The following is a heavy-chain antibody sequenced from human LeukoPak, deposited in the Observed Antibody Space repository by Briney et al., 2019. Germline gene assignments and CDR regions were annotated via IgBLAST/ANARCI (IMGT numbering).Heavy chain of an antibody. J-gene: IGHJ4*02. V-gene: IGHV3-66*01. CDR1: GFTVSSNY. D-gene: IGHD3-22*01. CDR2: IYSDGST. Sequence: PGGSLRLSCAASGFTVSSNYMSWVRQAPGKGLEWVSVIYSDGSTYYADSVKGRFTISRDNSKNTLYLQMNSLRAEDTAVYYCARGITMIGHSFDYWGQGTLVTVSS. CDR3: ARGITMIGHSFDY.